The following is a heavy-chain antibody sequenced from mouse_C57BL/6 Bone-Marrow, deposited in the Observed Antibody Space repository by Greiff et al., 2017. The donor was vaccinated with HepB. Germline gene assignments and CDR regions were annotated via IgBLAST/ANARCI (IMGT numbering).Heavy chain of an antibody. J-gene: IGHJ4*01. D-gene: IGHD2-4*01. CDR2: IWSDGST. CDR3: ARGIYYDYGPYAMDY. Sequence: VKLMESGPGLVAPSQSLSITCTVSGFSLTSYGVHWVRQPPGKGLEWLVVIWSDGSTNYNSALTSRLSISKDNSKSQVFLKMNSLQTDDTAMYYCARGIYYDYGPYAMDYWGQGTSVTVSS. V-gene: IGHV2-6*03. CDR1: GFSLTSYG.